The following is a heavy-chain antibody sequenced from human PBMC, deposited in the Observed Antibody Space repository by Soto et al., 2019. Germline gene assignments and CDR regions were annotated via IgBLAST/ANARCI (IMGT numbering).Heavy chain of an antibody. J-gene: IGHJ3*02. D-gene: IGHD3-22*01. CDR1: GFTVYSNY. CDR3: AREGEKGDYDISGYYYAAFDI. CDR2: IYSGGST. Sequence: GGSLRLSCAASGFTVYSNYMSWVRQAPGRGLEWVSVIYSGGSTYYADSVKGRFTISRDNSENTLYLQMNSLRAEDTAVYYCAREGEKGDYDISGYYYAAFDIWAQGAKVTVSS. V-gene: IGHV3-53*01.